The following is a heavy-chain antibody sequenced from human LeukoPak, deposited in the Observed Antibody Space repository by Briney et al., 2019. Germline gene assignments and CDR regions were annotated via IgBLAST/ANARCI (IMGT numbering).Heavy chain of an antibody. J-gene: IGHJ4*02. Sequence: CLSLSCAVSGLTPSNAWMSWGRRAPGQRREWVGRIKTKTAVGTTNYTPPGNGRFTISQDDPKNTLYLKLNSPKPVDTAVYYCTTRLDGDSYGPQALRGYYGSGSFDYWGQGTLVTVSS. CDR2: IKTKTAVGTT. CDR3: TTRLDGDSYGPQALRGYYGSGSFDY. D-gene: IGHD3-10*01. V-gene: IGHV3-15*01. CDR1: GLTPSNAW.